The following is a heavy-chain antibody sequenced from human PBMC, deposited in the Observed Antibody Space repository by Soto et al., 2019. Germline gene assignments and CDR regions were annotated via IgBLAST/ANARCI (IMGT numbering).Heavy chain of an antibody. V-gene: IGHV5-10-1*01. D-gene: IGHD2-2*01. CDR1: GYSFTSYW. J-gene: IGHJ6*02. CDR3: ARLSSTSPTRALYYYYGMDV. CDR2: IEPSDSYT. Sequence: GESLKISCKGSGYSFTSYWISWVRQMPGKGLEWMGRIEPSDSYTNYSPSFQGHVTISADKSISTAYLQWSSLKASDTAMYYCARLSSTSPTRALYYYYGMDVWGQGTTVTVSS.